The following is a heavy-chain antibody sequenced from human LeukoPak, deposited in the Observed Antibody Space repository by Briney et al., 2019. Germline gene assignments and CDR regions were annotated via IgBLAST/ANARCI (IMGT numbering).Heavy chain of an antibody. D-gene: IGHD3-3*01. J-gene: IGHJ4*02. Sequence: SETLSLTCAVYGGSFSGYYWSWIRQPPGKGLEWIGEINHSGSTNYNPSLKSRVTISVDTSKNQFSLSLDSVTAADTAVYYCARGLASGYPPIPFDYWGRGTLVTVSS. CDR3: ARGLASGYPPIPFDY. V-gene: IGHV4-34*01. CDR1: GGSFSGYY. CDR2: INHSGST.